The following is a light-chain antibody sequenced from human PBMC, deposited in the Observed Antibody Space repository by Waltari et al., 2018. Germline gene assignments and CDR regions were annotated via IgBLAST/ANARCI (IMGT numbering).Light chain of an antibody. J-gene: IGLJ2*01. CDR2: DVS. CDR1: NSDVGAYNF. Sequence: QSALTQPASVSGSPGQSLTISCIGTNSDVGAYNFVSWYQQHPGKAPKLMIYDVSNRPSGVSNRFSGSKSGNTASLTISGLQAEDEADYYCSSYTSSSTVVFGGGTKVTVL. V-gene: IGLV2-14*03. CDR3: SSYTSSSTVV.